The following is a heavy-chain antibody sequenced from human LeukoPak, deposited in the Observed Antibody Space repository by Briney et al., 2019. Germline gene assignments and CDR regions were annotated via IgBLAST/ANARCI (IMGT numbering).Heavy chain of an antibody. CDR2: INHSGST. J-gene: IGHJ5*02. Sequence: SETLSLTCAVYGGSFSGYYWSWIRQPPGKGLEWIGEINHSGSTNYNPSLKSRVTISVDTSKNQFSLKLGSVTAADTAVYYCARGPLWFGELLYSWGQGTLVTVSS. V-gene: IGHV4-34*01. CDR1: GGSFSGYY. D-gene: IGHD3-10*01. CDR3: ARGPLWFGELLYS.